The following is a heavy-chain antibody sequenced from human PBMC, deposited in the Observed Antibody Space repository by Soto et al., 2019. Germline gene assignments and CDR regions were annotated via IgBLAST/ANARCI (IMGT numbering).Heavy chain of an antibody. J-gene: IGHJ5*02. CDR3: ARGPLCSGGSCYSIRWFDP. D-gene: IGHD2-15*01. CDR2: INHSGST. V-gene: IGHV4-34*01. CDR1: GGSFSGCY. Sequence: SETLSLTCAVYGGSFSGCYWSWIRQPPGKGLEWIGEINHSGSTNYNPSLKSRVTISVDTSKNQFSLKLSSVTAADTAVYYCARGPLCSGGSCYSIRWFDPWGQGTLVTVSS.